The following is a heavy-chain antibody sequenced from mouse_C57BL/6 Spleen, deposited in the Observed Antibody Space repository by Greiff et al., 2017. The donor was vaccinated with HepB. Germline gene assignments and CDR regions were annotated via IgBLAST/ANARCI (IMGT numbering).Heavy chain of an antibody. D-gene: IGHD1-1*01. Sequence: ESGPGMVKPSQSLSLTCTVTGYSITSGYDWHWIRHFPGNKLEWMGYISYSGSTNYNPSLKSRISITHDTSKNHFFLKLNSVTTEDTATYYCARGGLLLSWFAYWGQGTLVTVSA. CDR3: ARGGLLLSWFAY. CDR2: ISYSGST. V-gene: IGHV3-1*01. CDR1: GYSITSGYD. J-gene: IGHJ3*01.